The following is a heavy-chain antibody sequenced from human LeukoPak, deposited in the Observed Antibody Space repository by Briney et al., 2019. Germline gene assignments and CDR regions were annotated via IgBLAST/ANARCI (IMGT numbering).Heavy chain of an antibody. J-gene: IGHJ4*02. Sequence: ASVKVSCKASGYTFTSYDINWVRQAPGQGFEWMGRMSPSTGNTGYAQKFQGRVTMTRYTSVSTAYMELSSLRSEDTAVYYCVGGAPNWGFDFWGQGTLVTVSS. V-gene: IGHV1-8*01. D-gene: IGHD7-27*01. CDR2: MSPSTGNT. CDR1: GYTFTSYD. CDR3: VGGAPNWGFDF.